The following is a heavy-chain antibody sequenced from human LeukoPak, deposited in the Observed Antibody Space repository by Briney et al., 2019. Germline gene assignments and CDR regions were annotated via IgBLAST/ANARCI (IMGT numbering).Heavy chain of an antibody. CDR1: GFTFDDYG. J-gene: IGHJ4*02. D-gene: IGHD1-26*01. CDR2: INWNGGST. Sequence: GGSLRLSCAACGFTFDDYGMSWVRQAPGKGLEWVSGINWNGGSTGYADSVKGRFTISRDNAKNSLYLQMNSLRAEDTALYYCARATVYSGSYSPGVLYYFDYWGQGTLVTVSS. V-gene: IGHV3-20*04. CDR3: ARATVYSGSYSPGVLYYFDY.